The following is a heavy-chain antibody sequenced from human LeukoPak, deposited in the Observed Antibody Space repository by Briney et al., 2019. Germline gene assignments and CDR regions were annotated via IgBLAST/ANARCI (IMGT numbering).Heavy chain of an antibody. D-gene: IGHD3-3*01. J-gene: IGHJ6*03. V-gene: IGHV1-69*04. CDR3: ARSYDFWTSTDRYYYYYMDV. CDR2: IIPILGIA. CDR1: GYTFTSYG. Sequence: ASVKVSCKASGYTFTSYGISWVRQAPGQGLEWMGRIIPILGIANYAQKFQGRVTITADKSTSTAYMELSSLRSEDTAVYYCARSYDFWTSTDRYYYYYMDVWGKGTTVTVSS.